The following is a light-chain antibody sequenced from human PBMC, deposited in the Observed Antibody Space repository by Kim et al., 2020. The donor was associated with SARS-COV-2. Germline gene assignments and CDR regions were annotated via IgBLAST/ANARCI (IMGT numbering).Light chain of an antibody. CDR1: NIGRKS. V-gene: IGLV3-21*04. J-gene: IGLJ2*01. Sequence: SYELTQPPSVSVAPGKTARITCGGNNIGRKSVHWYQQKPGQAPVLVIYYDSDRPSGIPERFSGSNSGNTATLTISRVEAGDEADYYCQVWDSSSDHPLVVFGGGTQLTVL. CDR3: QVWDSSSDHPLVV. CDR2: YDS.